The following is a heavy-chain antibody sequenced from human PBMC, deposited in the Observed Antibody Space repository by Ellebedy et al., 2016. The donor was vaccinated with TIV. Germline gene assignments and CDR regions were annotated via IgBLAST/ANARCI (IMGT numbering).Heavy chain of an antibody. CDR3: AKDGSLRYFDWFGDY. V-gene: IGHV3-23*01. J-gene: IGHJ4*02. CDR2: ISGSSGST. Sequence: GESLKISCAASGFTFSSYAMSCVRQAPGTGLEWVSVISGSSGSTYYADSVKGRFTISRDNSKNTLYLQMNSLRAEDTAVYYCAKDGSLRYFDWFGDYWGQGTLVTVSS. CDR1: GFTFSSYA. D-gene: IGHD3-9*01.